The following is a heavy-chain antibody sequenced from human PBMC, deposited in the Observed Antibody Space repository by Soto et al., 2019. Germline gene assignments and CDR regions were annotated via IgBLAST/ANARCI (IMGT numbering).Heavy chain of an antibody. CDR3: ARSPPGIVVVVAATRVWFDP. V-gene: IGHV1-69*13. Sequence: SVKVSCKASGGTFSSYAISWVRQAPGQGLEWMGGIIPIFGTANYAQKFQGRVTITADESTSTAYMELSSLRSEDTAVYYCARSPPGIVVVVAATRVWFDPWGQGTMVTVYS. CDR1: GGTFSSYA. J-gene: IGHJ5*02. D-gene: IGHD2-15*01. CDR2: IIPIFGTA.